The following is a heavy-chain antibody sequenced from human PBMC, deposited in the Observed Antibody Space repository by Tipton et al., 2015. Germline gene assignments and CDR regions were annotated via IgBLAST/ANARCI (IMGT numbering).Heavy chain of an antibody. CDR2: IYISGST. Sequence: TLSLTCTVSGGSISSYYWSWIRQPAGKGLEWIGRIYISGSTNYNPSLKSRVTMSVDTSKNQFSLKLSSVTAADTAVYYCAREGYGDYNIAFDFWGQGTMLTVSS. D-gene: IGHD4-17*01. CDR3: AREGYGDYNIAFDF. J-gene: IGHJ3*01. CDR1: GGSISSYY. V-gene: IGHV4-4*07.